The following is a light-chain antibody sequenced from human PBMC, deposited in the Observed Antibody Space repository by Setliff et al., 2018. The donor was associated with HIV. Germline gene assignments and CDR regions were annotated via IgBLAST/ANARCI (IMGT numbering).Light chain of an antibody. Sequence: QAVVTQPPSASGTPGQRVTISCSGSSSNIRSNYVYWYQQLPGTAPKLLIYRNNQRPSGGPDRFSGSKSGTSASLAISGLRSEDEADYYCAAWDDSLSGYNYVFGTGTKVTVL. V-gene: IGLV1-47*01. CDR2: RNN. CDR3: AAWDDSLSGYNYV. J-gene: IGLJ1*01. CDR1: SSNIRSNY.